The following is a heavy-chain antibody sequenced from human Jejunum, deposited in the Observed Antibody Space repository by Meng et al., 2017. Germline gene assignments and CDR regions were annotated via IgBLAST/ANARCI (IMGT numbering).Heavy chain of an antibody. CDR1: GAYISNYY. D-gene: IGHD3-9*01. CDR3: ARGWGRFDPYEF. Sequence: QVELEESGLGSVKPSETLSLTCIVSGAYISNYYWNWIRPTPNKGVEWIGNIDYTGSAYYNPSLKSRARISIDTTKNQFSLELTSVTAADTAVYYCARGWGRFDPYEFWGQGILVTVSS. V-gene: IGHV4-59*01. J-gene: IGHJ4*02. CDR2: IDYTGSA.